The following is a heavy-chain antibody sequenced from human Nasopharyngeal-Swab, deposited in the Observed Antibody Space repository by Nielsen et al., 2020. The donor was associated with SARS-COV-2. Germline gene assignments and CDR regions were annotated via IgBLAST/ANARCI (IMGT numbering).Heavy chain of an antibody. D-gene: IGHD3-10*01. CDR1: GASISSYY. Sequence: SETLSLTCTVSGASISSYYWSWIRQPPGKGLAWIGYIYYSGSTNYNPSPKSRVTISVDTSKTQFSLKLTSVTAADTAVYYCARAHSAPWFGINYFDYWGQGTLVTVSS. CDR2: IYYSGST. J-gene: IGHJ4*02. V-gene: IGHV4-59*13. CDR3: ARAHSAPWFGINYFDY.